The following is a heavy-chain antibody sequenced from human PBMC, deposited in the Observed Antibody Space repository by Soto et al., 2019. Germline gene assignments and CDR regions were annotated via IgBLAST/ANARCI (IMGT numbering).Heavy chain of an antibody. V-gene: IGHV3-30*18. CDR1: GFIFNSYD. Sequence: QVQLIESGGGVVQPGRSLRLSCAASGFIFNSYDMHWVRQAPGKGLGSVAFLSHDGSKRFYADSLKGRITMSRANFNNTLYLEVHSLRPEDTAVYYCAKDLIGYCGGSTCNIFQSWGQGTLVTVSS. D-gene: IGHD2-2*01. J-gene: IGHJ4*02. CDR3: AKDLIGYCGGSTCNIFQS. CDR2: LSHDGSKR.